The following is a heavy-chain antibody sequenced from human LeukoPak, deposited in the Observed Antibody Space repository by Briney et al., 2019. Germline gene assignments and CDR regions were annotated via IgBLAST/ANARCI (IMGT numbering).Heavy chain of an antibody. CDR2: IYYSGST. CDR3: ARDRPGGSSLDY. D-gene: IGHD6-13*01. J-gene: IGHJ4*02. CDR1: GGSISSYY. Sequence: SETLSLTCTVSGGSISSYYWSWIRQPPGKGLEWIGYIYYSGSTNYNPSPKSRVTISVDTSKNQFSLKLSSVTAADTAVYYCARDRPGGSSLDYWGQGTPVTVSS. V-gene: IGHV4-59*01.